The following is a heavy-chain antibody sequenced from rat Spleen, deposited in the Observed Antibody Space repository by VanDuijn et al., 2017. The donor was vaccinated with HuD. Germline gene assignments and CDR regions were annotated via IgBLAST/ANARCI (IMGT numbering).Heavy chain of an antibody. CDR3: TRTYGGYTSHWFAY. J-gene: IGHJ3*01. V-gene: IGHV2-6*01. CDR2: ISSGGDK. CDR1: GFSLTSYT. Sequence: QVQLKESGPGLVQPSQTLSLTCTVSGFSLTSYTVTWVRQPPGKGLEWIAAISSGGDKYYISALKSRLSISRDTSKSQVYLKMNSLQTEDTAIYFCTRTYGGYTSHWFAYWGQGTLVTVSS. D-gene: IGHD1-11*01.